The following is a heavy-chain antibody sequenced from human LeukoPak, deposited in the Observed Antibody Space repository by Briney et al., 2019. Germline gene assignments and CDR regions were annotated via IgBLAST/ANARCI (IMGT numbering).Heavy chain of an antibody. V-gene: IGHV3-23*01. CDR3: AKSYDYGSGSYYNHFDS. CDR1: GFTFSSYA. CDR2: VSGSGDSI. J-gene: IGHJ4*02. D-gene: IGHD3-10*01. Sequence: PGGSLRLSCAASGFTFSSYAMSWVRQAPGKGLEWVSTVSGSGDSIYYADSVKGRFTLSRDNSKNTLSLQMNSLRAEDTALYYCAKSYDYGSGSYYNHFDSWGQGTLVTVSS.